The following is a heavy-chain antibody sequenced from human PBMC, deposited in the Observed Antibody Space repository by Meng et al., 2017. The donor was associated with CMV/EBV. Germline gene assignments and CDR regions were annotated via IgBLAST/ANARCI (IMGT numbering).Heavy chain of an antibody. J-gene: IGHJ4*02. D-gene: IGHD2-15*01. CDR3: ARDGGGYCSGGSCYSAFDY. Sequence: GGSLRLSCEASGVIVSRNYMSWVRQAPGKGLEWVSTLYSRGATYYADSVKGRFTISRDNSKNTVSLQMHRLTPEDTGVYYCARDGGGYCSGGSCYSAFDYWGQGTLVTVSS. V-gene: IGHV3-66*03. CDR1: GVIVSRNY. CDR2: LYSRGAT.